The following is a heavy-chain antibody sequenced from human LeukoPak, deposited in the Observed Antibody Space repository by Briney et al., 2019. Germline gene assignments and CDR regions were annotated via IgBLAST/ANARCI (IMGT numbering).Heavy chain of an antibody. CDR3: ARGRDSSGYYYRGFGIDY. D-gene: IGHD3-22*01. CDR1: GGSFSGYY. V-gene: IGHV4-34*01. CDR2: INHSGST. J-gene: IGHJ4*02. Sequence: SETLSLTCAVYGGSFSGYYWSWIRQPPGKGLEWIGEINHSGSTNYNPSLKSRVTISVDTSKNQFSLKLSSVTAADTAVYYCARGRDSSGYYYRGFGIDYWGQGTLVTVSS.